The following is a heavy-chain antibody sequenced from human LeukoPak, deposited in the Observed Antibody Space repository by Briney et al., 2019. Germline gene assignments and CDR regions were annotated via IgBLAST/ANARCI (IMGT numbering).Heavy chain of an antibody. CDR2: ISYDGRNK. V-gene: IGHV3-30*18. J-gene: IGHJ4*01. D-gene: IGHD3-9*01. Sequence: GRSLRLSCTASGFTFSSYGMHWVRQAPGKGLDWAAVISYDGRNKYYADSVKGRFTISRDNSKNTLYLQMNSLRAEDTAVYYCAKEEYDILTGYPTFDYWGQGTLVTVSS. CDR1: GFTFSSYG. CDR3: AKEEYDILTGYPTFDY.